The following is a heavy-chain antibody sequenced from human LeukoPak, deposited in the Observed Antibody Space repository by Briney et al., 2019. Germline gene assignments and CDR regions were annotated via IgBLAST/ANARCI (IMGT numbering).Heavy chain of an antibody. J-gene: IGHJ4*02. D-gene: IGHD5-18*01. CDR1: GGSISSGGYS. V-gene: IGHV4-30-2*01. CDR2: IYHSGST. CDR3: ARDGDTAMFDY. Sequence: PSQTLSLTCDVSGGSISSGGYSWSWIQQPPGKGLEWIGYIYHSGSTYYNPSLKSRVTISVDRSKNQFSLKLSSVTAADTAVYYCARDGDTAMFDYWGQGTLVTVSS.